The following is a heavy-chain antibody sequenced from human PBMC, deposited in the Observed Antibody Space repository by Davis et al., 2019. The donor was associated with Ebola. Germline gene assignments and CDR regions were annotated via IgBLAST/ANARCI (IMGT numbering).Heavy chain of an antibody. V-gene: IGHV4-34*01. CDR3: ARDWRLDSNYYYYNYGMDV. CDR2: INHSGST. D-gene: IGHD4-11*01. CDR1: GFTFSSYS. J-gene: IGHJ6*02. Sequence: MPGGSLRLSCAGSGFTFSSYSMTWVRQPPGKGLEWIGEINHSGSTNYNPSLKSRVTISVDTSKNQFSLKLSSVTAADTAVYYCARDWRLDSNYYYYNYGMDVWGQGTTVTVSS.